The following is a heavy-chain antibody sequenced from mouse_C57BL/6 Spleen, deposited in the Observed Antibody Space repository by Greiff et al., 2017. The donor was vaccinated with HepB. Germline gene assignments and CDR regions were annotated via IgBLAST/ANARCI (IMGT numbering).Heavy chain of an antibody. J-gene: IGHJ4*01. CDR1: GYTFTNYW. D-gene: IGHD1-1*01. CDR3: ARSHGSSLYYAMDY. CDR2: IYPGGGYT. Sequence: VQLQQSGAELVRPGTSVKMSCKASGYTFTNYWIGWAKQRPGHGLEWIGDIYPGGGYTNYNEKFKGKATLTADKSSSTAYMQFSSLTSEDSAIYYCARSHGSSLYYAMDYWGQGTSVTVSS. V-gene: IGHV1-63*01.